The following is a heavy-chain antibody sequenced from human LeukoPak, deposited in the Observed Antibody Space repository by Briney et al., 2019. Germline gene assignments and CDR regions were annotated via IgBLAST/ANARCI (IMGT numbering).Heavy chain of an antibody. CDR1: GFTFDDYA. Sequence: GRSLRLSCAASGFTFDDYAMHWVRQAPGKGLEWVSGISWNSGSIGYADSVKGRFTISRDNAKNSLYLQMNSLRAEDTALYYCAKDSGRNCGGDCFPYYFDHWGQGTLVTVSS. J-gene: IGHJ4*02. CDR3: AKDSGRNCGGDCFPYYFDH. CDR2: ISWNSGSI. V-gene: IGHV3-9*01. D-gene: IGHD2-21*02.